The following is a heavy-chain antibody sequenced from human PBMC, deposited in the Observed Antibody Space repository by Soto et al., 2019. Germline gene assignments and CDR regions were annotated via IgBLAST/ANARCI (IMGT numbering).Heavy chain of an antibody. Sequence: SETLSLTCTVSGGSISSYYWSWIRQTPGKGLGWIGYIYYSGSTNYNPSLKSRVTISVDTSKNQFSLKLSSVTAADTAVYYCARHRGYGDYDYWGQGTLVTVSS. D-gene: IGHD4-17*01. V-gene: IGHV4-59*08. CDR1: GGSISSYY. J-gene: IGHJ4*02. CDR2: IYYSGST. CDR3: ARHRGYGDYDY.